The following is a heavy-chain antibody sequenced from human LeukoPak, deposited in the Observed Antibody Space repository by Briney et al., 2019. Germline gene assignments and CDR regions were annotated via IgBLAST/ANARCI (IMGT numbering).Heavy chain of an antibody. CDR3: AKLPGRAADY. V-gene: IGHV3-23*01. J-gene: IGHJ4*02. CDR2: ISDSGGST. CDR1: GFTFSSYV. Sequence: GGSLRLPCAASGFTFSSYVMNWVRQAPGKGLEWVSGISDSGGSTYCADSVKGRFTISRDNSKNTLYLQMNSLRAEDTAVYYCAKLPGRAADYWGQGTLVTVSS.